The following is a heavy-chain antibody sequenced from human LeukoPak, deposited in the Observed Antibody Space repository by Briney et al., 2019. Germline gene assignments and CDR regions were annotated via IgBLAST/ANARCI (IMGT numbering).Heavy chain of an antibody. J-gene: IGHJ2*01. CDR1: GFTFSSYS. D-gene: IGHD4-17*01. Sequence: GGSLRLSCAASGFTFSSYSMNWVRQAPGKGLEWVSSISTGSRNVYYADSVKGRFTISRDNAKNSLYLQMNSLRVEDTAVFYCARDSRTVTTHWSFDLWGRGTLVTVSS. CDR2: ISTGSRNV. V-gene: IGHV3-21*01. CDR3: ARDSRTVTTHWSFDL.